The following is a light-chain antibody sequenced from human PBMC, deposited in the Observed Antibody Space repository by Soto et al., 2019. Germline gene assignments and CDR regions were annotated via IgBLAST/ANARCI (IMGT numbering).Light chain of an antibody. CDR3: QQYGSSGT. CDR2: GAS. J-gene: IGKJ1*01. CDR1: HSVSSH. V-gene: IGKV3-20*01. Sequence: EIVMTQSPATLSVSPGERATLSCRASHSVSSHLAWYQQRPGQAPRLLIYGASSRATGIPDRFSGSGSGTDFTLTISRLEPEDFAVYYCQQYGSSGTFGQGTKVDI.